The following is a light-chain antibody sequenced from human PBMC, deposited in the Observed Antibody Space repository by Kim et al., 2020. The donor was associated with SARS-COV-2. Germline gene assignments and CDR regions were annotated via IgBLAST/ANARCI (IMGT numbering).Light chain of an antibody. Sequence: GQAITFSCTGSSRYVGAYNYVSWYQQHPDKAPKLMIYDVTIRPSGVSNRFSGSKSGNTASLTISGLQPEDEADYYCSSYTSSTTLVFGGGTQLTVL. V-gene: IGLV2-14*03. CDR3: SSYTSSTTLV. CDR2: DVT. J-gene: IGLJ2*01. CDR1: SRYVGAYNY.